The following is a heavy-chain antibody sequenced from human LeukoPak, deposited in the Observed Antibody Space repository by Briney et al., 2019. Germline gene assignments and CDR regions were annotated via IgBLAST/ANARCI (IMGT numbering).Heavy chain of an antibody. D-gene: IGHD2-2*01. CDR1: DDSINTYY. CDR3: ARLAQLPASFDP. CDR2: TYYSGST. V-gene: IGHV4-59*08. J-gene: IGHJ5*02. Sequence: SETLSLTCTVSDDSINTYYWSWIRLPPGKGLEWIGYTYYSGSTVYNPSFTSRVTISVDTSKKQFSLNLRSVTAADTAVYYCARLAQLPASFDPWGQGTLVTVSS.